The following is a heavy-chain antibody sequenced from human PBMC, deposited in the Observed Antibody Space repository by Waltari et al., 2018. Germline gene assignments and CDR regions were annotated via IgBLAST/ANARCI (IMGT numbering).Heavy chain of an antibody. D-gene: IGHD6-13*01. CDR2: IYHSGST. J-gene: IGHJ4*02. CDR3: ARGGSYSSSWFFDY. Sequence: QVQLQESGPGLVKPSETPSLTCAVSGYSISSGYYWGWIRQPPGKGLEWIGSIYHSGSTYYNPSLKSRVTISVDTSKNQFSLKLSSVTAADTAVYYCARGGSYSSSWFFDYWGQGTLVTVSS. V-gene: IGHV4-38-2*01. CDR1: GYSISSGYY.